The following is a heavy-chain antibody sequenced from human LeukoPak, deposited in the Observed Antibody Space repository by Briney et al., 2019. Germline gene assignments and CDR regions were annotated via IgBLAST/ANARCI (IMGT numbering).Heavy chain of an antibody. CDR1: GFSFSIYG. CDR3: AKDLHGAFDY. D-gene: IGHD3-10*01. J-gene: IGHJ4*02. CDR2: ISANGINT. Sequence: GGSLRLFCAASGFSFSIYGMSWVRQAPGKGLHWLSAISANGINTYYADSVKGRFTISRDNSKNTLYLHMHSLRADDTALYYCAKDLHGAFDYWGQGILVTVSS. V-gene: IGHV3-23*01.